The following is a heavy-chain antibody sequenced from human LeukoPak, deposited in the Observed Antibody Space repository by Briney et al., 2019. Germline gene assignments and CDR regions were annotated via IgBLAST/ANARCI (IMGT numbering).Heavy chain of an antibody. CDR3: ARGSYDILTGHSDALDI. V-gene: IGHV3-13*01. J-gene: IGHJ3*02. CDR1: GFTFSSYD. D-gene: IGHD3-9*01. Sequence: GGSLRLSCAASGFTFSSYDMHWVRQATGKGLEWVSAIGTAGDTYYPGSVKGRFTISRENAKNSLYLQMNSLRAGDTAVYYCARGSYDILTGHSDALDIWGQGTMVTVSS. CDR2: IGTAGDT.